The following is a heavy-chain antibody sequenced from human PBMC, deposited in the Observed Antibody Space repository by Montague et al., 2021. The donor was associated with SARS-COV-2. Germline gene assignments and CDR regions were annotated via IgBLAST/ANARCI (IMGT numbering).Heavy chain of an antibody. CDR1: GASISTGIYY. J-gene: IGHJ4*02. D-gene: IGHD1-26*01. CDR2: IRTTGHT. CDR3: ARVGSGTLDFDL. V-gene: IGHV4-61*02. Sequence: TLSLTCTVSGASISTGIYYWSWIRQPAGKGLEWIGRIRTTGHTDYNSSLESRVFMSVDTSTNQFSLSLTSVTAADTAVYFCARVGSGTLDFDLWGQGTLVTVSS.